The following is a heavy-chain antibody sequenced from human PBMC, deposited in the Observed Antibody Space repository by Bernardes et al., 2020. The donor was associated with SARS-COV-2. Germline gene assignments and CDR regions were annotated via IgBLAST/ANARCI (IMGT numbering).Heavy chain of an antibody. V-gene: IGHV1-18*01. J-gene: IGHJ4*02. Sequence: ASVKVSCKASGYTFTSYGISWVRQAPGQGLEWMGWISAYNGNTNYAQKLQGRVTMTTDTSTSTAYMELRSLRSDDTAVYYCARHDAGYSGSYFGDYWGQGTLVTVSS. D-gene: IGHD1-26*01. CDR3: ARHDAGYSGSYFGDY. CDR2: ISAYNGNT. CDR1: GYTFTSYG.